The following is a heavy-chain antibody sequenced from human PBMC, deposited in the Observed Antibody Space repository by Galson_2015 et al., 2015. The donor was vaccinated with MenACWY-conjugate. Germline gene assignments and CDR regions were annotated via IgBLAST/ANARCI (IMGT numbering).Heavy chain of an antibody. CDR3: ARAGPTIFGVVIISEIDY. J-gene: IGHJ4*02. CDR2: ISAYNGNT. D-gene: IGHD3-3*01. V-gene: IGHV1-18*01. Sequence: SVKVSCKASGYTFTSYGISWVRQAPGQGLEWMGWISAYNGNTNYAQKLQGRVTMTTDTSTSTAYMELRSLRSDDTAVYYCARAGPTIFGVVIISEIDYWGQGTLVTVSS. CDR1: GYTFTSYG.